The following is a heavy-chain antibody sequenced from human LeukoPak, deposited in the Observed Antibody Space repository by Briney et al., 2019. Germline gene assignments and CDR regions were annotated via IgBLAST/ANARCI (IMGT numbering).Heavy chain of an antibody. CDR3: ARDLVGSSSSQAAY. Sequence: GGSLRLSCAASGFTLNNYAMSWVRQAPGKGLEWVAVIWYDGSNKYYADSVKGRFTISRDNSKNTLYLQMNSLRAEDTAVYYCARDLVGSSSSQAAYWGQGTLVTVSS. CDR1: GFTLNNYA. J-gene: IGHJ4*02. V-gene: IGHV3-33*08. D-gene: IGHD6-6*01. CDR2: IWYDGSNK.